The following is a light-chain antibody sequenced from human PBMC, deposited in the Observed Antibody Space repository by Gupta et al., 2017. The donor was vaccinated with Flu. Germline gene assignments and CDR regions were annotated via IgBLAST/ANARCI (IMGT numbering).Light chain of an antibody. CDR1: QNIERF. Sequence: EIVLSQSPVTLSSSPGERATLSCRANQNIERFLAWFQHKSGQAPRLLIYDISNRAEGIKERFSGSGEGTDFTLTISSRDPEDFAVYFCQRRSVSHPMWTFGQGTKVEI. CDR2: DIS. CDR3: QRRSVSHPMWT. V-gene: IGKV3D-11*02. J-gene: IGKJ1*01.